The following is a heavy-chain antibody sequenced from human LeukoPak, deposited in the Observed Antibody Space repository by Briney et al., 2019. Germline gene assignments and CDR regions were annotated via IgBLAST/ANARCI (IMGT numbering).Heavy chain of an antibody. J-gene: IGHJ4*02. Sequence: SETLSLTCTVSGGSISSYHWSWVRQPPGKGLEWIGYIYYSGSTFYNPSLKSRVAISLDKSKNQFSLNLRSVTAADTAVYYCARGGSFLGNYVYWGQGTLVTVSS. V-gene: IGHV4-59*12. CDR3: ARGGSFLGNYVY. CDR2: IYYSGST. CDR1: GGSISSYH. D-gene: IGHD3-16*01.